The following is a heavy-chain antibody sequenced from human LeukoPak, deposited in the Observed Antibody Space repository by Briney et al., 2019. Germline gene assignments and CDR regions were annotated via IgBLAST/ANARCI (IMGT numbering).Heavy chain of an antibody. CDR2: LYSGGST. CDR3: ARDMIAATAR. Sequence: GGSLRLSCAVSGFIVSSNYMTWVRQAPGKGLEWVSALYSGGSTHYADSVKGRFTISRDNSKNTLYLQMNSLSTEDTAVYYCARDMIAATARWGQGTLVTVSS. J-gene: IGHJ4*02. D-gene: IGHD6-13*01. V-gene: IGHV3-53*01. CDR1: GFIVSSNY.